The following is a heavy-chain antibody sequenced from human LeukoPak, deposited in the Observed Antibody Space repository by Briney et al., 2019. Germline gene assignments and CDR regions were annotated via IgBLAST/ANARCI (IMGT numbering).Heavy chain of an antibody. CDR2: IKSKADGGTI. V-gene: IGHV3-15*01. D-gene: IGHD3-22*01. CDR1: GFTFSDAW. Sequence: GGSLRLSCAASGFTFSDAWMNWARQAPGKGLEWVGRIKSKADGGTIDYAAPVKGRFTISRDDSKNTVYMQMNSLKTEDTAVYYCSYYYDSSGYVDYWGQGTLVTVSS. J-gene: IGHJ4*02. CDR3: SYYYDSSGYVDY.